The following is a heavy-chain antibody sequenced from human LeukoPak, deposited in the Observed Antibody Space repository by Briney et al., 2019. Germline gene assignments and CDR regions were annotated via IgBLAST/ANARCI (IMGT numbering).Heavy chain of an antibody. V-gene: IGHV1-69*05. CDR3: ATEGGQWLAQMISHAYFDY. Sequence: ASVKVSCKGSVGTFSSYAISWVLQAPGQGLEWMGRSIPIFGTANYAQKFHGRVTLTTDEPTSTAYIQLSCLRSEDTAVYYCATEGGQWLAQMISHAYFDYWGQGTLVTVSS. J-gene: IGHJ4*02. CDR2: SIPIFGTA. CDR1: VGTFSSYA. D-gene: IGHD6-19*01.